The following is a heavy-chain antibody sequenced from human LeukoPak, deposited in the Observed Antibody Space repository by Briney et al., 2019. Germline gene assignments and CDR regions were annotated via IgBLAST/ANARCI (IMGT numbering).Heavy chain of an antibody. J-gene: IGHJ4*02. CDR1: GYTFTSYA. Sequence: ASVKVSCKASGYTFTSYAMNWVRQAPGQGLEWLGWINTNTGNPTYAQGFTGRFVFSLDTSVSTAYLQISSLKAEDTAVYYCARVGGYDILTGYLGPIDYWGQGTLVTVSS. V-gene: IGHV7-4-1*02. CDR2: INTNTGNP. CDR3: ARVGGYDILTGYLGPIDY. D-gene: IGHD3-9*01.